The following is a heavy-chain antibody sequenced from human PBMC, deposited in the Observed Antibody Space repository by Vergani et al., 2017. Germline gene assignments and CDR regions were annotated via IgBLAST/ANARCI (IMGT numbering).Heavy chain of an antibody. D-gene: IGHD6-13*01. Sequence: QVQLVQSGAEVKKPGSSVKVSCKASGATFRSNTISWVRQVPGQGLEWMGRIIPVLGKTKYAQDFQGRLTITADTSTSTAYMELTSLRSQDTAVYYCLYSSSWYDAFDIWGQGTMVTVSS. V-gene: IGHV1-69*02. CDR1: GATFRSNT. J-gene: IGHJ3*02. CDR3: LYSSSWYDAFDI. CDR2: IIPVLGKT.